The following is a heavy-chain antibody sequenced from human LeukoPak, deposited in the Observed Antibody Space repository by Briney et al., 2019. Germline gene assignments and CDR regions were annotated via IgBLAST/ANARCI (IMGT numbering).Heavy chain of an antibody. CDR1: GGTFSSYA. CDR2: IIPIFGTA. D-gene: IGHD3-22*01. J-gene: IGHJ4*02. Sequence: ASGKVSCKASGGTFSSYAISWVRQAPGQGLEWMGGIIPIFGTANYAQKFQGRVTITTDESTSTAYMELSSLRSEDTAVYYCARQGYYYDSSGYYQRADYWGQGTLVTVSS. CDR3: ARQGYYYDSSGYYQRADY. V-gene: IGHV1-69*05.